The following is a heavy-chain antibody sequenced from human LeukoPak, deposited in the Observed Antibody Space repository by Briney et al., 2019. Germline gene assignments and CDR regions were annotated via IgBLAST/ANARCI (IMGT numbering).Heavy chain of an antibody. CDR2: LRGNDET. CDR3: AKLEYYDSTGYYYGCSDY. D-gene: IGHD3-22*01. V-gene: IGHV3-23*01. CDR1: GISFRNYA. Sequence: GGSLRLSCAASGISFRNYAMSWVRQAPARGPEWVSSLRGNDETFYADSVKGRFTISRDNSKNTLYLQMNSLGAEDTAVYYCAKLEYYDSTGYYYGCSDYWGQGTLVTVSS. J-gene: IGHJ4*02.